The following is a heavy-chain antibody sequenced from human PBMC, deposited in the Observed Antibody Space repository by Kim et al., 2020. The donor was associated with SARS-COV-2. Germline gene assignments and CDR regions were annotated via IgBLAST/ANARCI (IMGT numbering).Heavy chain of an antibody. V-gene: IGHV3-9*01. Sequence: GGSLRLSCAASGFTFGDYAMHWVRQAPGKGLEWVSGISWNSGSIGYADSVKGRFTISRDNAKNSLYLQMNSLRAEDTALYYCAKDWEDDYGDYGGPPGDYWGQGTLVTVSS. CDR1: GFTFGDYA. CDR2: ISWNSGSI. J-gene: IGHJ4*02. CDR3: AKDWEDDYGDYGGPPGDY. D-gene: IGHD4-17*01.